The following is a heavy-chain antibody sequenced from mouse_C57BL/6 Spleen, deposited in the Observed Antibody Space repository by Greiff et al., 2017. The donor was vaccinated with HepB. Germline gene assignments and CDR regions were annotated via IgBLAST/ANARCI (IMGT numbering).Heavy chain of an antibody. CDR2: IDPSDSYT. CDR1: GYTFTSYW. CDR3: ARDYGNSHWYFDV. Sequence: QVQLQQPGAELVMPGASVKLSCKASGYTFTSYWMHWVKQRPGQGLEWIGEIDPSDSYTNYNQKFKGKSTLTVDKSSSTAYMQLSSLTSEDSAVYYCARDYGNSHWYFDVWGTGTTVTVSS. V-gene: IGHV1-69*01. J-gene: IGHJ1*03. D-gene: IGHD2-1*01.